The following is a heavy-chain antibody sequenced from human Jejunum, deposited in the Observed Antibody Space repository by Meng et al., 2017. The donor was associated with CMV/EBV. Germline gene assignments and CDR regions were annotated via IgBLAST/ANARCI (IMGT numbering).Heavy chain of an antibody. J-gene: IGHJ6*02. D-gene: IGHD1-14*01. Sequence: FNAYSMNWVSQGPGKGLEWIAYISPNSNSILYADSVKGRFTVSRDNGNNSLYLQMSGLRAEDTAVYYCARDNHPGNYFYYYGIDFWGQGTTVTVSS. CDR3: ARDNHPGNYFYYYGIDF. V-gene: IGHV3-48*01. CDR1: FNAYS. CDR2: ISPNSNSI.